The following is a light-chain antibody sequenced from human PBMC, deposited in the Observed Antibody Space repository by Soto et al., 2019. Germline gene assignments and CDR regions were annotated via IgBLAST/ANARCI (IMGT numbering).Light chain of an antibody. CDR3: QQSYSTPPCT. CDR1: QSISSY. Sequence: DIQMTQSPSSLSASVGDRVTITCRASQSISSYLNWYQQKPGKAPKLLIYAASSLQSGVPSRFSGSGSGTDFTLTISSLQPEDFATYYCQQSYSTPPCTFVQGTKLEIK. CDR2: AAS. J-gene: IGKJ2*02. V-gene: IGKV1-39*01.